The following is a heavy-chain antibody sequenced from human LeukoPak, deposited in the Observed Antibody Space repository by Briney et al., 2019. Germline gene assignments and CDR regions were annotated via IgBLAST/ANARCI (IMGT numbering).Heavy chain of an antibody. J-gene: IGHJ4*02. CDR1: GYSFTDYW. V-gene: IGHV5-51*01. CDR3: ARRRDGYNYFDY. D-gene: IGHD5-24*01. Sequence: GESLKISCQGSGYSFTDYWIGWVRQMPGKGLEWMGIIYPDDSDFRYSPSFQGQVTMSIDKSISTAYLQWGSLEASDTAMYYCARRRDGYNYFDYWGQGTLVTVSS. CDR2: IYPDDSDF.